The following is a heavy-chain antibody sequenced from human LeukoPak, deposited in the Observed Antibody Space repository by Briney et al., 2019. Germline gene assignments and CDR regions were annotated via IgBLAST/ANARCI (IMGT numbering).Heavy chain of an antibody. Sequence: GGSLRLSCAASGFTFSSYSMNWVRQAPGKGLEWVSYISSSSSTIYYADFVKGRFTISRDNAKNSLYLQMNSLRAEDTAVYYCARGTSGSPHDAFDIWGQGTMVTVSS. J-gene: IGHJ3*02. D-gene: IGHD1-26*01. CDR3: ARGTSGSPHDAFDI. V-gene: IGHV3-48*04. CDR2: ISSSSSTI. CDR1: GFTFSSYS.